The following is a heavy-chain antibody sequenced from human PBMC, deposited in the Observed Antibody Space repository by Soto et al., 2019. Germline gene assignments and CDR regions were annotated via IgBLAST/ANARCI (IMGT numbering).Heavy chain of an antibody. CDR2: IKSKSDGGTI. J-gene: IGHJ3*01. Sequence: EVQLVESGGGLVEPGGSLTLACAASGFTFSHMWMSWVRQGPGKGPEWVGRIKSKSDGGTIDYAAPGRGRFTISRDDSREMVFLQMSSLKVEDTAVYYCTTSPDIVVVPPAGHYEAFDVWGQGTMVTVSP. CDR1: GFTFSHMW. D-gene: IGHD2-21*01. V-gene: IGHV3-15*01. CDR3: TTSPDIVVVPPAGHYEAFDV.